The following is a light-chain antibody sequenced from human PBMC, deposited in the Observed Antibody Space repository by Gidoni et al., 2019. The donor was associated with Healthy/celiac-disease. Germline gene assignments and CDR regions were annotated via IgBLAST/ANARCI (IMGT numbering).Light chain of an antibody. V-gene: IGLV1-40*01. CDR2: GNS. CDR1: SSNIGAGYD. CDR3: QSYDSSLSGYV. J-gene: IGLJ1*01. Sequence: SVLTPPPSVSGAPGQRVTISCTGSSSNIGAGYDVHWYQQLPGTAPKPLTYGNSNRPSGVPDRFSGSKSGTSASLAITGLQAEDEADYYCQSYDSSLSGYVFGTGTKVTVL.